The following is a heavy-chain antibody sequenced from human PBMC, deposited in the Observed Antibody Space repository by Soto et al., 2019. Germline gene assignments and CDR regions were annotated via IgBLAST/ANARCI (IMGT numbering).Heavy chain of an antibody. CDR2: IIPIFGTA. CDR3: ASRDGYTPGDYYYGMDV. D-gene: IGHD5-12*01. CDR1: GGTFSSYA. V-gene: IGHV1-69*06. J-gene: IGHJ6*02. Sequence: QVQLVQSGAEVKKPGSSVKVSCKASGGTFSSYAISWVRQAPGQGLEWMGGIIPIFGTANYAQKFQGRVTTAADKSTSTAYMELSSLRAEDTAVYYCASRDGYTPGDYYYGMDVWGQGTTVTVSS.